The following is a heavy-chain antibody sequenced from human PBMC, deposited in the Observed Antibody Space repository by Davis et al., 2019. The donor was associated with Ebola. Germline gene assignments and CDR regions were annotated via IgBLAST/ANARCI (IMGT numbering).Heavy chain of an antibody. V-gene: IGHV3-23*01. J-gene: IGHJ4*02. Sequence: GGSLRLSCGAFGFTFSNYAMNWVRQAPGKGLEWVSAIGGSDGRTYYADSAKGRFTISRDNSKNTLYLQVNSLRPDDTAVYYCARDGTGWYPGDYWGQGTLVTVSS. D-gene: IGHD6-19*01. CDR2: IGGSDGRT. CDR1: GFTFSNYA. CDR3: ARDGTGWYPGDY.